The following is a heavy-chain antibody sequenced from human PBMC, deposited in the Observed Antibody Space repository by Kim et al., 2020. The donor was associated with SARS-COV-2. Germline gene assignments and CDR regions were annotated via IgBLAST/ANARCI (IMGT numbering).Heavy chain of an antibody. J-gene: IGHJ4*02. Sequence: GGSLRLSCAASGFTFSSYAMSWVRQAPGKGLEWVSAISGSGGSTYYADSVKGRFTISRDNSKNTLYLQMNSLRAEDTAVYYCAKVLKTRDSRGRYYFDYWGQGTLVTVSS. CDR2: ISGSGGST. V-gene: IGHV3-23*01. CDR3: AKVLKTRDSRGRYYFDY. D-gene: IGHD6-13*01. CDR1: GFTFSSYA.